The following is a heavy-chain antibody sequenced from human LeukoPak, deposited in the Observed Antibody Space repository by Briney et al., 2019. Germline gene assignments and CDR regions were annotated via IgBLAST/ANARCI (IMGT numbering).Heavy chain of an antibody. CDR2: INHSGST. J-gene: IGHJ5*02. CDR1: GESFSGYY. V-gene: IGHV4-34*01. Sequence: SETLSLTCAVYGESFSGYYWSWIRQPPGKGLEWIGEINHSGSTNYNPSLKSRVTISVDTSKNQFSLKLSSVTAADTAVYYCARKGWWYNWFDPWGQGTLVTVSS. CDR3: ARKGWWYNWFDP. D-gene: IGHD2-8*02.